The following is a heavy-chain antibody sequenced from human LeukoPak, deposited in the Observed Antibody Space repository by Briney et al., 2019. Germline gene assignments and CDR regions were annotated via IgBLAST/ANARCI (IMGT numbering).Heavy chain of an antibody. V-gene: IGHV1-46*01. CDR3: ARDLVAPDY. CDR2: INPTGGTT. D-gene: IGHD6-6*01. J-gene: IGHJ4*02. Sequence: GASAKVSCKASGYTFTSYYMHWVRQAPGQGLEWVGAINPTGGTTTYAQKFQGRVTMTRDTSTTTVYMELSSLRSEDTAVYHCARDLVAPDYWGQGTLVTVSS. CDR1: GYTFTSYY.